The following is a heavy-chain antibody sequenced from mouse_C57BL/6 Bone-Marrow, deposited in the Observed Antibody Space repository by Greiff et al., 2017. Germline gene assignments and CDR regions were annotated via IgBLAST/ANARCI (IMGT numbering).Heavy chain of an antibody. D-gene: IGHD2-14*01. CDR3: TAYETWFAY. J-gene: IGHJ3*01. CDR2: IEPENGDT. V-gene: IGHV14-4*01. Sequence: EVMLVESGAELVRPGDSVTLSCTASGFNIKADYMHWVQQRPEQGLEWLGWIEPENGDTEYASKFQGKATITADTSSNTAYLQLSSLTSEDTAVYYCTAYETWFAYWGQGTLVTVSA. CDR1: GFNIKADY.